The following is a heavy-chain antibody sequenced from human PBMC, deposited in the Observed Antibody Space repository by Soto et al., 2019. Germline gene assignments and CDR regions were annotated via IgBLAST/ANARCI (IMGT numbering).Heavy chain of an antibody. CDR2: INQDGSEK. V-gene: IGHV3-7*01. J-gene: IGHJ4*01. CDR1: QISFSSYW. Sequence: EEQLVESGGGLVQPGGSLKLSCVVSQISFSSYWMSWVRQAPGKGLECVANINQDGSEKHYEDSVKGRFTISRDNTKNWRYVQGEGGGGGERGGYSWEAHLTLPNCWGHGTLVAGSS. CDR3: EAHLTLPNC.